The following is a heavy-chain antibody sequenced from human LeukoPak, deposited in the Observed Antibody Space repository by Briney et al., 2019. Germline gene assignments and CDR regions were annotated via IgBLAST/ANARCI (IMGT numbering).Heavy chain of an antibody. Sequence: GGSLRLSCAASGFTFSSYGMHWVRQAPGKGLEWVAFIQYDGSKKYYADSVKGRFTISRDNSKNTLYLQMNSLRAEDTAVYYCAKDGTLWFGEVGYWGQGTLVTVSS. CDR2: IQYDGSKK. V-gene: IGHV3-30*02. CDR1: GFTFSSYG. CDR3: AKDGTLWFGEVGY. J-gene: IGHJ4*02. D-gene: IGHD3-10*01.